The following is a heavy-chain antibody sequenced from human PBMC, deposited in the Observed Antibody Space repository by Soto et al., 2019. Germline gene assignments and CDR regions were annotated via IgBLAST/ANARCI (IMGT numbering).Heavy chain of an antibody. D-gene: IGHD4-17*01. CDR2: FSAGGRA. CDR1: GFSFSNFA. J-gene: IGHJ4*02. V-gene: IGHV3-23*01. CDR3: AKESMPEHYGDTLFDY. Sequence: EVQLLESGGGLVQPGGSLRLSCEASGFSFSNFAPSWVRQFPGKGLEWVSTFSAGGRAYYADSVKGRFTMAKDTSKNTLHLQASSLRAEDTAVYYCAKESMPEHYGDTLFDYWGQGTRVTVSS.